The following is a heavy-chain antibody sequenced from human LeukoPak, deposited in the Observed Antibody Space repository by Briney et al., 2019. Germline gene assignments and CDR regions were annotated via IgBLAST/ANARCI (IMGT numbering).Heavy chain of an antibody. CDR3: ARRGSSSFEYYYYYMDV. D-gene: IGHD6-6*01. Sequence: GASVKVSCKASGYTLPDYYMHWVRPAPAQGLEWMGWINPNRGGINYAQKFQGRVTMTRDKSISTAYMELSRLRSDDTAVYYCARRGSSSFEYYYYYMDVWVKGTTVTDSS. CDR1: GYTLPDYY. V-gene: IGHV1-2*02. CDR2: INPNRGGI. J-gene: IGHJ6*03.